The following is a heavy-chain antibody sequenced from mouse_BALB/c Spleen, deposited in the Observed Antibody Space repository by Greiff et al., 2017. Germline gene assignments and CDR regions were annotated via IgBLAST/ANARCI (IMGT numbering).Heavy chain of an antibody. Sequence: EVQLQQSGAELVKPGASVKLSCTASGFNIKDTYMHWVKQRPEQGLEWIGRIDPANGNTKYDPKFQGKATITADTSSNTAYLQLSSLTSEDTAVYYCARPLITTVVEDWYFDVWGAGTTVTVSS. CDR3: ARPLITTVVEDWYFDV. D-gene: IGHD1-1*01. J-gene: IGHJ1*01. CDR2: IDPANGNT. V-gene: IGHV14-3*02. CDR1: GFNIKDTY.